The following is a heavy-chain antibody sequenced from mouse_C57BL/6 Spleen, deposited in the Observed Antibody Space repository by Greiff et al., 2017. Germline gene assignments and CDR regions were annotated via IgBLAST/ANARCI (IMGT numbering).Heavy chain of an antibody. CDR1: GFTFSDYG. V-gene: IGHV5-17*01. D-gene: IGHD1-1*01. CDR2: ISSGSSTI. CDR3: ARRDYGSSSPFAY. J-gene: IGHJ3*01. Sequence: DVHLVESGGGLVKPGGSLKLSCAASGFTFSDYGMHWVRQAPEKGLEWVAYISSGSSTIYYADTVKGRFTISRDNAKNTLFLQMTSLRSEDTAMYYCARRDYGSSSPFAYWGQGTLVTVSA.